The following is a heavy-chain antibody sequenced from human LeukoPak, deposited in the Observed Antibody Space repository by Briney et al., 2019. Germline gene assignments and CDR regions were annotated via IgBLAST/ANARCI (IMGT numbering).Heavy chain of an antibody. V-gene: IGHV1-69*04. J-gene: IGHJ4*02. CDR3: ARDLNRRGGWYGDY. Sequence: SVKVSCKASGGTFSSYAISWVRQAPGQGLEWMGRIIPILGIANYAQKFQGRVTITADKSTSTAYMELRSLRSDDTAVYYCARDLNRRGGWYGDYWGQGTLVTVSS. CDR1: GGTFSSYA. CDR2: IIPILGIA. D-gene: IGHD6-19*01.